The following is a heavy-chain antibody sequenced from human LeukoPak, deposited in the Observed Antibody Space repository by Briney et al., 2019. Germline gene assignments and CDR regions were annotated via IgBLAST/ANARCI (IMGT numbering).Heavy chain of an antibody. D-gene: IGHD2-2*01. J-gene: IGHJ6*04. CDR2: ISSSSSYI. Sequence: GGSLRLSCAASGFTFSSYSMNWVSQAQGKGLEWVSSISSSSSYIYYADSVKGRFTISRDNAKNSLYLQMDSLRAEDTAVYYCARDDGAIVVVPAAAIKDPYYYYYGMDVWGKGTTVTVSS. CDR1: GFTFSSYS. CDR3: ARDDGAIVVVPAAAIKDPYYYYYGMDV. V-gene: IGHV3-21*01.